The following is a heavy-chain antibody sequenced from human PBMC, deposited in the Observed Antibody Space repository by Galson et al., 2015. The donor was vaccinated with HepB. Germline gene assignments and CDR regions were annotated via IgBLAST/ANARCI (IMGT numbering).Heavy chain of an antibody. CDR3: ARDLIVATIAYYFDY. V-gene: IGHV3-30*04. J-gene: IGHJ4*02. Sequence: SLRLSCAASGFTFSSYAMHWVRQAPGKGLEWVAVISYDGSNKYYADSVKGRFTISRDNPKNTLYLQMNSLRAEDTAVYYCARDLIVATIAYYFDYWGQGTLVTVSS. CDR2: ISYDGSNK. CDR1: GFTFSSYA. D-gene: IGHD5-12*01.